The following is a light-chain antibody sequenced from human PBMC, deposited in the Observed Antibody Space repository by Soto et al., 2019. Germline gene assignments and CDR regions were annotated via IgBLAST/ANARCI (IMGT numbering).Light chain of an antibody. CDR1: QSISSY. Sequence: EIVMTQSPATLSVSPGERATLSCRASQSISSYLAWYQQKPGQAPRLLIYVASTRATDIPARFSGGGSGTEFTLTINSLQYEDVAVYYCHQYNDWPRGTFGQGTKVEVK. J-gene: IGKJ1*01. V-gene: IGKV3-15*01. CDR2: VAS. CDR3: HQYNDWPRGT.